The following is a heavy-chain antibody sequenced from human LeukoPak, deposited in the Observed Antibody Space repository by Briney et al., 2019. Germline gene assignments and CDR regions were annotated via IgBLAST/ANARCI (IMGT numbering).Heavy chain of an antibody. V-gene: IGHV3-23*01. CDR2: ISGSGGDT. D-gene: IGHD2-15*01. Sequence: GGSLRLSCAASGFTFSSLAMSWVRQAPGKGLEWVSAISGSGGDTYYADSVKGRFSSSRDNSKNTLYLQMNSLRADDTAVYYCATRFSGGSYWGQGTLVTVSS. CDR3: ATRFSGGSY. J-gene: IGHJ4*02. CDR1: GFTFSSLA.